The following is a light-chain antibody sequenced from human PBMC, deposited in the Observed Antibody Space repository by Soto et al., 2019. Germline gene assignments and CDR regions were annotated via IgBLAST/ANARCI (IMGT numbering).Light chain of an antibody. CDR1: QSISSW. CDR2: DAS. J-gene: IGKJ1*01. V-gene: IGKV1-5*01. Sequence: DIQMTQSPSTLSASVGDRVTITCRASQSISSWLAWYQQKPGKAPKLLIYDASSLESGVPSRFSGSGSGTEFTLTISSLQPDDFATYYCQQYNSYSGTFGQGTKEDIK. CDR3: QQYNSYSGT.